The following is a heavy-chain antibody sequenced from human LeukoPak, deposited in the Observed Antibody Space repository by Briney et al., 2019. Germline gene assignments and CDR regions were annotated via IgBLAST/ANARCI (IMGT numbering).Heavy chain of an antibody. J-gene: IGHJ3*02. Sequence: GGSLRLSCAASGFTFSSYSMNWVRQAPGKGLEWVSSISSSSSYIYYADSVKGRFTISRDNANNSLYLQMNSLRAEDTAVYYCARVADYVWESYRAPYDAFDIWGQGTMVTVSS. V-gene: IGHV3-21*01. CDR3: ARVADYVWESYRAPYDAFDI. D-gene: IGHD3-16*02. CDR2: ISSSSSYI. CDR1: GFTFSSYS.